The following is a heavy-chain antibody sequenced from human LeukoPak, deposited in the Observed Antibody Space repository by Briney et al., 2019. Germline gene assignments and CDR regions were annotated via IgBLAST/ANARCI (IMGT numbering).Heavy chain of an antibody. CDR2: ISSSSSYI. J-gene: IGHJ4*02. V-gene: IGHV3-21*01. Sequence: GGSLRLSCAASGFTFSSYSMNWVRQAPGKGLEWDSSISSSSSYIYYADSVKGRFTISRDNAKNSLYLQMNSLRAEDTAVYYCASTWFGELGSLVYWGQGTLVTVSS. CDR3: ASTWFGELGSLVY. CDR1: GFTFSSYS. D-gene: IGHD3-10*01.